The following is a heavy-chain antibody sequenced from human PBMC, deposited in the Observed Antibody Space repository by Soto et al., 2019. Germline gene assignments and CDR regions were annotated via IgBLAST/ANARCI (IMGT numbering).Heavy chain of an antibody. Sequence: PGGSLRLACAASGFTFSSYAMSWVRQAPGKGLEWVSAISGSGGSTYYADSVKGRFTISRDNSKNTLYLQMNSLRAEDTAVYYSAKDLGHWLVLGPFDYWGQRTLVTVSS. CDR3: AKDLGHWLVLGPFDY. CDR1: GFTFSSYA. CDR2: ISGSGGST. D-gene: IGHD6-19*01. V-gene: IGHV3-23*01. J-gene: IGHJ4*02.